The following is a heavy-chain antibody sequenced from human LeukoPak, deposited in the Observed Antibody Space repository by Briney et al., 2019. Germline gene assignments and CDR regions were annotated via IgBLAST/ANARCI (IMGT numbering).Heavy chain of an antibody. CDR3: ARGHFSRWFDP. Sequence: SETLSLTCTVSGGSISSSNYYWGWVRQPPGKGLEWVGEINHSGSTNYNPSLKSRVTILVDTSKNQFSLKLSSVTAADTAVYYCARGHFSRWFDPWGQGTLVTVSS. V-gene: IGHV4-39*07. CDR2: INHSGST. CDR1: GGSISSSNYY. J-gene: IGHJ5*02.